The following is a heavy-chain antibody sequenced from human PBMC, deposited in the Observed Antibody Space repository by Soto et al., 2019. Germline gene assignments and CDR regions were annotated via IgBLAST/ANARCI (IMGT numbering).Heavy chain of an antibody. V-gene: IGHV4-4*02. CDR3: ARNSTSGTRFDC. Sequence: QVQLQESGPGLVKPSGTLSLTCAVSGGSISTSNWCCWVRQPPAKGLEWIGEVFHSGSTNYYPSFNSRVAMSVDKTKNQFSLKLNSVTAADTALYDCARNSTSGTRFDCRGEGSLVSVST. D-gene: IGHD1-1*01. CDR1: GGSISTSNW. CDR2: VFHSGST. J-gene: IGHJ4*02.